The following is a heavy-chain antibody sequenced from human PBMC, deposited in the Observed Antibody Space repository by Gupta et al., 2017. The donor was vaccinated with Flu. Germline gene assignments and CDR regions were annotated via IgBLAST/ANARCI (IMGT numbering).Heavy chain of an antibody. CDR3: AMSIAARPGWFDP. V-gene: IGHV3-21*01. CDR2: ISSSRSYI. Sequence: EVQLVESGGGLVKPGGSLRLSCAASGFTFSSYSMNWVRQAPGKGLEWVSSISSSRSYIYYADSVKGRFTISRDNATNSLYLQMNSLRAEDTAVYYCAMSIAARPGWFDPWGQGTLVTVSS. J-gene: IGHJ5*02. CDR1: GFTFSSYS. D-gene: IGHD6-6*01.